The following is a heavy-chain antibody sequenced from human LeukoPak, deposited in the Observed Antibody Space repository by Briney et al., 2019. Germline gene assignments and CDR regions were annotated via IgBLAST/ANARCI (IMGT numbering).Heavy chain of an antibody. CDR3: ARDGYGGSSFDY. J-gene: IGHJ4*02. CDR1: GYTFPGHH. D-gene: IGHD4-23*01. Sequence: GASVKVSCKASGYTFPGHHIHWVRQAPGQGLEWMGWINPKNGGTNYAQKFQGRVTMTRDTSINTAFMELSRLNSDDTAVYFCARDGYGGSSFDYWGQGTLVTVSP. CDR2: INPKNGGT. V-gene: IGHV1-2*02.